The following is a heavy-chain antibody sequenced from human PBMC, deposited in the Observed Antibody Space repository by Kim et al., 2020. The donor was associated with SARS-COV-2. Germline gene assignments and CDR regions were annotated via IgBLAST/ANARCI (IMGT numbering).Heavy chain of an antibody. J-gene: IGHJ3*02. V-gene: IGHV4-39*07. CDR1: GGSVSSTSYY. Sequence: SETLSLTCTVSGGSVSSTSYYWGWIRQPPGKGLEWVGNIYYSGSTYYNPSLKSRVTISVDTSKNQFSLKLSSVTAADTAVYYCARDTGWVGTTPGCFDI. CDR3: ARDTGWVGTTPGCFDI. CDR2: IYYSGST. D-gene: IGHD1-26*01.